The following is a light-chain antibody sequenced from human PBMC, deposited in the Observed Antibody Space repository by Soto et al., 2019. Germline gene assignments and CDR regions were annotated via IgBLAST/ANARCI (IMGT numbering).Light chain of an antibody. CDR2: GAS. J-gene: IGKJ4*01. CDR1: QSISKN. CDR3: QHYNDLPLT. Sequence: EIVLTQSPATLSVSPGERATLSCRASQSISKNLAWYQQQPGQAPRLLIYGASTRATGIPARFSGSGSGTEFTLTLSSLQSEDFAVYSCQHYNDLPLTVGGGTKVEIK. V-gene: IGKV3-15*01.